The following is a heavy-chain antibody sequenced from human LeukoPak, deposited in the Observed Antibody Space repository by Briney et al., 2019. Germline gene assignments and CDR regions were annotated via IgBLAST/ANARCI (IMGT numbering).Heavy chain of an antibody. CDR2: ISDSGRST. D-gene: IGHD5-12*01. Sequence: PGGSLRLSCAASGFTFRSYAMSWVRQAPGKGLEWVSAISDSGRSTYYADSVKGRFTISRDISKSTLYLQMNSLRAEDTAVYYCAKDPQVATIYYYYMDVWGKGTAVTVSS. J-gene: IGHJ6*03. V-gene: IGHV3-23*01. CDR1: GFTFRSYA. CDR3: AKDPQVATIYYYYMDV.